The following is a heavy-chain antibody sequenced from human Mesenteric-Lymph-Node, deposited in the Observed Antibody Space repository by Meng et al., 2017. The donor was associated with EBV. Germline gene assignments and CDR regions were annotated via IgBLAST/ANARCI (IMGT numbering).Heavy chain of an antibody. CDR2: IYHSAGSS. V-gene: IGHV4-4*02. Sequence: HVSRQASAPVRGNPSEPVSSACVVPGGSISRSNWGIWLPQPQGKGLEWIGQIYHSAGSSNYNPSLRGRVTISIDRFQNQVFLLLRSVTDADTAVYYCARSDTSHYFDSWGQGALVTVSS. CDR3: ARSDTSHYFDS. J-gene: IGHJ4*02. CDR1: GGSISRSNW.